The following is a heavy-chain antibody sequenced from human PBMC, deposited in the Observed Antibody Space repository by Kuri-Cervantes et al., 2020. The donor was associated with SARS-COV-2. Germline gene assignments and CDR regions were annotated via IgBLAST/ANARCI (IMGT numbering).Heavy chain of an antibody. J-gene: IGHJ5*02. D-gene: IGHD6-13*01. V-gene: IGHV4-39*07. CDR1: GGSIRSGSYY. Sequence: SETLSLTCTVPGGSIRSGSYYWGWIRQSPGKGLEWIGSIYYSGNTIYNPSLKSRLTISVDTSKKQFSLNLSSVTAADTAVYYCARDRGRIAAAGIGWFDPWGQGTLVTVSS. CDR3: ARDRGRIAAAGIGWFDP. CDR2: IYYSGNT.